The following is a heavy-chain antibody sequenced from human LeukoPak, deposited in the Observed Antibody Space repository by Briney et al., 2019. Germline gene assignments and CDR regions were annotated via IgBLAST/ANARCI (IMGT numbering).Heavy chain of an antibody. J-gene: IGHJ4*02. CDR2: IYPGDSDT. V-gene: IGHV5-51*01. D-gene: IGHD6-19*01. CDR1: GYSFTSFW. CDR3: ARRKAYSSGWYYFDY. Sequence: GESLKISCKGSGYSFTSFWIGWVRQMPGKGLEWMGIIYPGDSDTRYSPSFQGQVTISADKSITTAYLQWSSLKASDTAMYYCARRKAYSSGWYYFDYWGRGTLVTVSS.